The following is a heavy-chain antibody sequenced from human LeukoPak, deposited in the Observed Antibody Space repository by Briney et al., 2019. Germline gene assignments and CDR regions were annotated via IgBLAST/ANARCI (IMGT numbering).Heavy chain of an antibody. J-gene: IGHJ4*02. D-gene: IGHD6-13*01. CDR2: ISGSGDYT. CDR1: GFTFSSYS. Sequence: PGGSLRLSCAASGFTFSSYSMNWVRQAPGKGLEWVSSISGSGDYTYYADSVKGRFTISRDNSKNTLYLQMSSLRVDDTAIFYCAKGRSYSTTLVGDYWGQGALVTVSS. CDR3: AKGRSYSTTLVGDY. V-gene: IGHV3-23*01.